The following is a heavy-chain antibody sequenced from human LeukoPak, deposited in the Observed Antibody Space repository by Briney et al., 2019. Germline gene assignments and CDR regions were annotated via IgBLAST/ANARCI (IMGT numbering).Heavy chain of an antibody. V-gene: IGHV3-48*01. CDR3: ARDTKYAFDN. J-gene: IGHJ4*02. CDR2: IGISSGNT. D-gene: IGHD2-2*01. Sequence: GGSLRLSCAASGFTFSSSSMNWVRQAPGKGLEWISYIGISSGNTKYADSVKGRFTISGDEAKNSVYLQMNSLRVEDTAVYYCARDTKYAFDNWGQGTLVTVSS. CDR1: GFTFSSSS.